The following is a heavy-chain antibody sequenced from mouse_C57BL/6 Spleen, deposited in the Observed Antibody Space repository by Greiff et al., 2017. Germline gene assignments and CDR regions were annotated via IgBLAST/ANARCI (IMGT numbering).Heavy chain of an antibody. J-gene: IGHJ2*01. Sequence: QVQLQQSGAELVRPGASVKLSCKASGYTFTDYYINWVKQRPGQGLEWIARIYPGSGNTYYNEKFKGKATLTAEKSSSTAYMQLSSLTSEDSAVYFCARSGTTAYFDYWGQGTTLTVSS. CDR2: IYPGSGNT. CDR1: GYTFTDYY. CDR3: ARSGTTAYFDY. V-gene: IGHV1-76*01. D-gene: IGHD1-2*01.